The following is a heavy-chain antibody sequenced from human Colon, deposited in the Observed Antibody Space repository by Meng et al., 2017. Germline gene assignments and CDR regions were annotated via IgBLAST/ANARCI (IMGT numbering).Heavy chain of an antibody. Sequence: QGHLQDSGPGLVGPSETLPLTCTVSGASVSSGDYYWSWIRQPPGKGLEWLGYIYYTGNTNYNPSLKNRVTISLDTSNNQFSLKLTSMTAADAAIYYCARVNGDFDEAWFDPWGQGTLVTVSS. CDR2: IYYTGNT. V-gene: IGHV4-61*08. CDR1: GASVSSGDYY. D-gene: IGHD2-21*02. CDR3: ARVNGDFDEAWFDP. J-gene: IGHJ5*02.